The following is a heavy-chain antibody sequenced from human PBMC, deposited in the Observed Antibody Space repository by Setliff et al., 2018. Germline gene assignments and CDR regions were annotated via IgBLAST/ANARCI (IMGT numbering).Heavy chain of an antibody. CDR3: RFWSGYYKNDY. V-gene: IGHV4-34*08. CDR2: INHSGFT. CDR1: EFTFNKYW. J-gene: IGHJ4*02. D-gene: IGHD3-3*01. Sequence: GSLRLSCAASEFTFNKYWMTWVRQPPGKGLEWIGEINHSGFTNYIPSLKSRLTISVDTSRKQFSLKLNSMTAADTAVYYCRFWSGYYKNDYWGQGTLVTVSS.